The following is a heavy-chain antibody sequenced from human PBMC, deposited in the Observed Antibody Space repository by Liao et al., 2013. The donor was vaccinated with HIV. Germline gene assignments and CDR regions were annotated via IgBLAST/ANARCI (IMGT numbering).Heavy chain of an antibody. CDR3: ARLWSGYFNAFDI. D-gene: IGHD3-3*01. CDR1: GGSISGGTYY. V-gene: IGHV4-61*02. Sequence: QVQLQESGPGLVKPSQTLSLTCTVSGGSISGGTYYWSWIRQPAGKGLEWIGRIYTSGSTNYNPSLKSRVTISVDTSKNQFSLKLSSVTAADTAVYYCARLWSGYFNAFDIWGQGTMVTVSS. J-gene: IGHJ3*02. CDR2: IYTSGST.